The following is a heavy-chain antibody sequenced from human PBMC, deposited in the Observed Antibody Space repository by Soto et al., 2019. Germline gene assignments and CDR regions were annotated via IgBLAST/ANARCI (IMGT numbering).Heavy chain of an antibody. D-gene: IGHD2-2*02. CDR2: IYQRGST. CDR3: ARDSSSSYCSSTSCYTGGFFWSLSGNDAFDI. CDR1: GGSISSSNW. J-gene: IGHJ3*02. V-gene: IGHV4-4*02. Sequence: SDTLSLTCAVSGGSISSSNWWSWVRQPPGKGLEWIGEIYQRGSTNYNPSLKSRVTISVDKSKNQFSLKLSSVTAADTAVYYCARDSSSSYCSSTSCYTGGFFWSLSGNDAFDIWGQGTMVTVSS.